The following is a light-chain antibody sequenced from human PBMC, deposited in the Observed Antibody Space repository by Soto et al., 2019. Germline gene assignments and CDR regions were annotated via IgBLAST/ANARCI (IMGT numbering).Light chain of an antibody. CDR2: GVT. CDR1: SSDVGGYNY. Sequence: QSVLTQPASVSGSPGQSITISCTGTSSDVGGYNYVSWYQQHPGIAPKLLIYGVTNRPSGVSTRFSGSKSGNTVSLTISGLQAEDEADYHCSSYTSASTLLYLFGTGTKVTVL. CDR3: SSYTSASTLLYL. V-gene: IGLV2-14*01. J-gene: IGLJ1*01.